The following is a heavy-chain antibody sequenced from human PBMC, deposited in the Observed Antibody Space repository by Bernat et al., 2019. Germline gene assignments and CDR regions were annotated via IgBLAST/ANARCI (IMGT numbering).Heavy chain of an antibody. CDR1: GYSISSGYY. CDR3: ARERFVIAAAGKPDDY. D-gene: IGHD6-13*01. J-gene: IGHJ4*02. V-gene: IGHV4-38-2*02. Sequence: QVQLQESGPGLVKPSETLSLTCAVSGYSISSGYYWGWIRQPPGKGLAGIGSIYHRGSTYYNPSLKSRVTISVATSKSQFSRRRSSVTAADTAVYYCARERFVIAAAGKPDDYWGQGTLVTVSS. CDR2: IYHRGST.